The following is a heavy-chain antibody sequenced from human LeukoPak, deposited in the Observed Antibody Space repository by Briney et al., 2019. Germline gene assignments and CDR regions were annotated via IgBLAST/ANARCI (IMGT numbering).Heavy chain of an antibody. CDR1: GYSISSGYF. J-gene: IGHJ4*02. V-gene: IGHV4-38-2*02. Sequence: SETLSLTCSVSGYSISSGYFWGWIRQPPGRGLEWIGSIYYTGGTLYNPSLKSRVSMSVDTSTNQFSLKLTSVTAADTAVYYCARDRTGRNTAQDDYWGQGTLVTVSS. CDR2: IYYTGGT. CDR3: ARDRTGRNTAQDDY. D-gene: IGHD5-18*01.